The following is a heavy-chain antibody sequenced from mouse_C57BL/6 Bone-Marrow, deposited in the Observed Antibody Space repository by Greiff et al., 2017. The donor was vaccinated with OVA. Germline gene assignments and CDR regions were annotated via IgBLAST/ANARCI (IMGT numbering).Heavy chain of an antibody. D-gene: IGHD1-1*01. J-gene: IGHJ2*01. Sequence: QVQLKQSGAELVRPGTSVKVSCKASGYAFTNYLIEWVRQRPGQGLEWIGVINPGSGGTNYNEKFKGKATLTADKSSSTAYMQLSSLTSEDSAVYFGALITTVVATDYWGQGTTLTVSS. CDR1: GYAFTNYL. V-gene: IGHV1-54*01. CDR2: INPGSGGT. CDR3: ALITTVVATDY.